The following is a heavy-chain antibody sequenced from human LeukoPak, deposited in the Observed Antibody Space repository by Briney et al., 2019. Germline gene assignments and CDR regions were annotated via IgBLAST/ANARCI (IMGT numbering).Heavy chain of an antibody. CDR3: ARSSTFGNYYYDSSGPLDY. Sequence: GESLKISCKGSGYSFTSYWIGRVRQMPGKGLEWMGIIYPGDSDTRYSPSFQGQVTISADKSISTAYLQWSSLKASDTAMYYCARSSTFGNYYYDSSGPLDYWGQGTLVTVSS. D-gene: IGHD3-22*01. J-gene: IGHJ4*02. CDR2: IYPGDSDT. V-gene: IGHV5-51*01. CDR1: GYSFTSYW.